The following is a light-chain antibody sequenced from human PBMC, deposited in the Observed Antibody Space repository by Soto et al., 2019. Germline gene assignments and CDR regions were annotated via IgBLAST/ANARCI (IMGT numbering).Light chain of an antibody. Sequence: QSVLTQPPSASGTPGQRVTISCAGSSSNIGRNTVNWYHQLPGAAPKLLIYNSYQRPSGVPDRFSGSKSGTSASLAISGLQSEDEADYYCAAWDDSLNGHVVFGGGTKLTVL. CDR1: SSNIGRNT. CDR3: AAWDDSLNGHVV. J-gene: IGLJ2*01. CDR2: NSY. V-gene: IGLV1-44*01.